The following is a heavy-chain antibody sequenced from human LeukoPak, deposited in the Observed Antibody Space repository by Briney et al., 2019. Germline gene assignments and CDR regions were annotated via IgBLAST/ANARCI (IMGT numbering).Heavy chain of an antibody. CDR2: IFPSGGEI. J-gene: IGHJ6*04. CDR3: AELGITMIGGV. D-gene: IGHD3-10*02. CDR1: GFTFSTFA. V-gene: IGHV3-23*01. Sequence: GGSLRLSCEASGFTFSTFAMIWVRQPPGKGLEWVSSIFPSGGEIHYADSVRGRFTISRDNAKNSLYLQMNSLRAEDTAVYYCAELGITMIGGVWGKGTTVTISS.